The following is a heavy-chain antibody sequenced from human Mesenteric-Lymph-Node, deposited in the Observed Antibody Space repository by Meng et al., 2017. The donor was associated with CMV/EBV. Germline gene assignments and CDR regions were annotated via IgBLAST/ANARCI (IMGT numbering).Heavy chain of an antibody. V-gene: IGHV4-39*07. D-gene: IGHD4-17*01. CDR1: GGSISSSSYY. Sequence: GSLRLSCTVSGGSISSSSYYWGWIRQPPGKVLEWIGSIYYSGSTYYNPSLKSRVTISVDTSKNQFSLKLSSVTAADTAVYYCARRPDYGDYVGFLDYWGQGTLVTVSS. CDR2: IYYSGST. CDR3: ARRPDYGDYVGFLDY. J-gene: IGHJ4*02.